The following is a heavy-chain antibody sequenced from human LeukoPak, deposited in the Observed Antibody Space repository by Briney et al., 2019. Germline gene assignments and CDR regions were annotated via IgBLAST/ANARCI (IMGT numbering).Heavy chain of an antibody. CDR1: GFTFSSYA. Sequence: GGPLRLSCAASGFTFSSYAMSWVRQAPGKGLEWVSSISSSSSYIYYADSVKGRFTISRDNAKNSLYLQMNSLRAEDTAVYYCARDAPMITFDIYGMDVWGQGTTVTVSS. V-gene: IGHV3-21*01. CDR3: ARDAPMITFDIYGMDV. CDR2: ISSSSSYI. J-gene: IGHJ6*02. D-gene: IGHD3-16*01.